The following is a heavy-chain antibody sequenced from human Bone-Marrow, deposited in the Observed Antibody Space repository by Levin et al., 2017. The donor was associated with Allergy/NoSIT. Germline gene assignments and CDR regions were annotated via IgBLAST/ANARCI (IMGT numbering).Heavy chain of an antibody. CDR2: ISSSGSTI. Sequence: GESLKISCAASGFTFSDYYMSWIRQAPGKGLEWVSYISSSGSTIYYADSVKGRFTISRDNAKNSLYLQMNSLRAEDTAVYYCARENKVHCSGGSCYPDWDYWGQGTLVTVSS. V-gene: IGHV3-11*01. CDR3: ARENKVHCSGGSCYPDWDY. D-gene: IGHD2-15*01. CDR1: GFTFSDYY. J-gene: IGHJ4*02.